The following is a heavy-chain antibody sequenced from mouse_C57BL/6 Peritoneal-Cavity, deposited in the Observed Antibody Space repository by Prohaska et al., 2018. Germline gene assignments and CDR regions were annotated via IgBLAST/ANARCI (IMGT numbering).Heavy chain of an antibody. CDR2: INPDSSTI. J-gene: IGHJ1*03. D-gene: IGHD1-1*01. CDR1: GIDFSRYW. Sequence: EVKLLQSGGGLVQPGGSLKLSCAASGIDFSRYWMSWVRRAPGKGLEWIGEINPDSSTINYAPSLKDKCIISRDNAKNTLYLQMSKVRSEERALYYCARRGVTTVVAHWYFDVWGTGTTVTVSS. CDR3: ARRGVTTVVAHWYFDV. V-gene: IGHV4-1*01.